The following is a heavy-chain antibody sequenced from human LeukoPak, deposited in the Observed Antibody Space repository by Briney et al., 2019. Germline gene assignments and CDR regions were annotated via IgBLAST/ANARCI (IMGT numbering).Heavy chain of an antibody. J-gene: IGHJ4*02. CDR3: ARGTDGGWATTFDY. CDR1: GFTFSRYW. D-gene: IGHD5-24*01. Sequence: GGSLRLSCAASGFTFSRYWVHWVRQAPGKGLVWVSRISPDGSSTNYADSVKGRFPISRDNAKNTLYLQMNSLSAEDTAVYYCARGTDGGWATTFDYWGQGTLVTVSS. CDR2: ISPDGSST. V-gene: IGHV3-74*01.